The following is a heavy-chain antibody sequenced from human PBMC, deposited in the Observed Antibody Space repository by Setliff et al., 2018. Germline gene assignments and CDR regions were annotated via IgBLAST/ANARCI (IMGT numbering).Heavy chain of an antibody. V-gene: IGHV1-18*01. CDR1: GYTFTSYG. CDR3: AALPLEIYPVGPPDC. Sequence: ASVKVSCKASGYTFTSYGISWVRQAPGQGLEWMGWISAYNGNNIYAQNLQGRVTMTTDTSTSTAYMELRSLRSDDTAVYYCAALPLEIYPVGPPDCWGQGTLVTVSS. J-gene: IGHJ4*02. D-gene: IGHD3-16*02. CDR2: ISAYNGNN.